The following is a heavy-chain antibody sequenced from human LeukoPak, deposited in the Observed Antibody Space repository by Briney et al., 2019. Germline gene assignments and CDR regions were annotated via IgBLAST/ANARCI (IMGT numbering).Heavy chain of an antibody. CDR2: ISYDGSNK. CDR1: GFTFSSYA. D-gene: IGHD3-22*01. J-gene: IGHJ4*02. Sequence: PGGSLRLSCAASGFTFSSYAMHWVRKAPGKGLEWVAVISYDGSNKYYADSVKGRFTISRDNSKSTLYLQMTSLRPEDPAVYYCARDMIAVAAYYFDYWGQGTLVTVSS. V-gene: IGHV3-30-3*01. CDR3: ARDMIAVAAYYFDY.